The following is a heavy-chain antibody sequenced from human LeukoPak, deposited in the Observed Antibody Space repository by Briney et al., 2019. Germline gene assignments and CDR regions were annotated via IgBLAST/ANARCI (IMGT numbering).Heavy chain of an antibody. V-gene: IGHV3-7*04. D-gene: IGHD1-7*01. CDR3: ARGGGTNDL. Sequence: GGSLRLSCAASGFTFSRYWMTWVRQAPGKGLDWVANIKEDGSEKYYVDSVKGRFTISRDKAKISLCLQMNSLRAEDTAVYYCARGGGTNDLWGRGTMVTVSS. CDR2: IKEDGSEK. J-gene: IGHJ3*01. CDR1: GFTFSRYW.